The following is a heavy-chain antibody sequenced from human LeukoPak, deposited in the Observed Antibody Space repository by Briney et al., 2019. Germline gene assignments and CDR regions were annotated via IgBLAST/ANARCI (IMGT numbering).Heavy chain of an antibody. V-gene: IGHV1-3*01. CDR3: ARTQGVYYGGNSGAFDI. D-gene: IGHD4-23*01. CDR1: GYTFTDYA. CDR2: INAGKGNT. J-gene: IGHJ3*02. Sequence: ASVKVSCKASGYTFTDYAMHWVRQAPGQRPEWMGWINAGKGNTKYSQKFLGRVTITRDTSASTAYMEVSSLRSEDTAVYHCARTQGVYYGGNSGAFDIWGQGTVVTVSS.